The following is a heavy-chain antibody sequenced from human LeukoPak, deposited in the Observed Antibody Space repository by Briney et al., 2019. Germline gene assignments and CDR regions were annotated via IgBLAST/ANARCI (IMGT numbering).Heavy chain of an antibody. Sequence: SETLSLTCAVYGETFIHNFWTWIRQPPGKGLEWIGQINHSGSTYYNPSLKSRVTISVDTSKNQFSLKLSSVTAADTAVYYCARRLTYYYDSNWFDPWGQGTLVTVSS. V-gene: IGHV4-34*01. J-gene: IGHJ5*02. CDR3: ARRLTYYYDSNWFDP. CDR1: GETFIHNF. D-gene: IGHD3-22*01. CDR2: INHSGST.